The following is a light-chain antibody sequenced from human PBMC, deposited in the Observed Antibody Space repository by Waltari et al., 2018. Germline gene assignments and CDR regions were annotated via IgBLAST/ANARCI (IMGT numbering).Light chain of an antibody. CDR1: SGHSNNA. J-gene: IGLJ2*01. CDR3: QTWGAATVV. V-gene: IGLV4-69*01. Sequence: QLVLTQSPSATASLGASVKLTCTLSSGHSNNAIPWHQQRPAQGPRYLMKVNSDGGHSKGDGLPGRFSGSGSGAERYLTISSLQPADDADYYCQTWGAATVVFGGGTKLTVL. CDR2: VNSDGGH.